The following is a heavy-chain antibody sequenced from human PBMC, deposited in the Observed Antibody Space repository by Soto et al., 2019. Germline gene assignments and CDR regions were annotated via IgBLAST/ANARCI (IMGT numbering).Heavy chain of an antibody. J-gene: IGHJ6*02. D-gene: IGHD3-16*01. CDR3: ARHNGPLYVGYYYDMDV. V-gene: IGHV4-39*01. CDR2: IYYSGYT. CDR1: GGSISSSSYY. Sequence: QLQLRESGPGLVKPSETLSLTCTVSGGSISSSSYYWGWIRQPPGKGREWIGSIYYSGYTYYNPSLKSRVTISVDTSKNQFSLKLSSVTAADTAVYYCARHNGPLYVGYYYDMDVWGQGTTVTVSS.